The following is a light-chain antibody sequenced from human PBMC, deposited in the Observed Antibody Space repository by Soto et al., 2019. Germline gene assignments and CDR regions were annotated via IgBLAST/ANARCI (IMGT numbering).Light chain of an antibody. J-gene: IGKJ4*01. V-gene: IGKV3-15*01. CDR2: DVS. Sequence: EIVMTQSAVAVSVSPGERATLSCRASQAIRSDLAWYQQKPGQAPRLLISDVSTRATGIPARFNGSGSGTEFTLAISSLQFEDFAVYYCHQYNTWPLTFGGGTKVDIK. CDR3: HQYNTWPLT. CDR1: QAIRSD.